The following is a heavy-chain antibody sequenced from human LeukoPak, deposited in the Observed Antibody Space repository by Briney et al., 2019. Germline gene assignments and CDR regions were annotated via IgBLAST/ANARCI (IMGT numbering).Heavy chain of an antibody. CDR3: ARHADYSNYVSPVEESYYYYYGMDV. CDR2: IYYSGST. J-gene: IGHJ6*02. Sequence: SETLSLTCAVYGGSFSSYYWSWIRQPPGKGLEWIGYIYYSGSTNYNPSLKSRVTISVDTSKNQFSLKLSSVTAADTAVYYCARHADYSNYVSPVEESYYYYYGMDVWGQGTTVTVSS. D-gene: IGHD4-4*01. CDR1: GGSFSSYY. V-gene: IGHV4-59*08.